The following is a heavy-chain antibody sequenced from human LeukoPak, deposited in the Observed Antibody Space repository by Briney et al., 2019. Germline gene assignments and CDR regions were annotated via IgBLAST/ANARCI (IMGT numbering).Heavy chain of an antibody. Sequence: SETLSLTCTVSGGSTSSYYWSWIRQPPGKGLEWIGEINHSGSTSYNPSLKSRVTISVDTSKNQFSLKLSSVTAADTAVYYCARRRFHYGSGSYQYYADYYHYMDVWGKGTTVTISS. J-gene: IGHJ6*03. D-gene: IGHD3-10*01. CDR2: INHSGST. V-gene: IGHV4-34*01. CDR3: ARRRFHYGSGSYQYYADYYHYMDV. CDR1: GGSTSSYY.